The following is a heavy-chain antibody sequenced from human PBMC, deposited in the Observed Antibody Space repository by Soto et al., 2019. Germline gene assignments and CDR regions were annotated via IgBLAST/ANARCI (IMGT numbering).Heavy chain of an antibody. Sequence: SETLSLTCAVSGGSISSGGYSWSWIRQPPGKGLEWIGYIYHSGSTYYNPSLKSRVTISVDRSKNQFSLKLSSVTAADTAVYYCDRGLGSTYYYYGMDVWGQGTTVTVSS. J-gene: IGHJ6*02. CDR1: GGSISSGGYS. CDR2: IYHSGST. D-gene: IGHD3-16*01. V-gene: IGHV4-30-2*01. CDR3: DRGLGSTYYYYGMDV.